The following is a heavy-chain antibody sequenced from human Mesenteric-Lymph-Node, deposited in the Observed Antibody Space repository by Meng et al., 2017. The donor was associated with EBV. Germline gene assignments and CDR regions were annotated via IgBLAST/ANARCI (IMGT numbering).Heavy chain of an antibody. D-gene: IGHD1-7*01. J-gene: IGHJ4*02. Sequence: LQPHEAGPGLVQPSETLSFPCTVSGGFISSSSYYWGWIRQPPGKGLEWIGSIYYSGSTYYNPSLKSRVTISVDTSKNQFSLKLSSVTAADTAVYYCARHRRSNWNSPGDYWGQGTLVTVSS. V-gene: IGHV4-39*01. CDR3: ARHRRSNWNSPGDY. CDR1: GGFISSSSYY. CDR2: IYYSGST.